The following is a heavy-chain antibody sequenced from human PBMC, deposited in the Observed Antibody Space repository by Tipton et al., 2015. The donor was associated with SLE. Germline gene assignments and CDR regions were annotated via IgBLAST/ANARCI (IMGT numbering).Heavy chain of an antibody. CDR1: GGSISTNTYF. CDR3: ARGAAAADTGAFDS. Sequence: TLSLTCTVSGGSISTNTYFWGWIRQPPGKGLEWIGNIHYSGDTYYNPSLRSRVTISVDTSKNQFSLKLSSVTSADTAVYYCARGAAAADTGAFDSWGQGTMVTVSS. D-gene: IGHD6-13*01. V-gene: IGHV4-39*07. J-gene: IGHJ3*02. CDR2: IHYSGDT.